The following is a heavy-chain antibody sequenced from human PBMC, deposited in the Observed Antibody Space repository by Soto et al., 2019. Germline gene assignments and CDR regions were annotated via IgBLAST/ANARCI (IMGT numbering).Heavy chain of an antibody. CDR3: ATRGFGELDYYYYMDV. Sequence: EVQLLESGGGLVQPGGSLRLSCAASGFTFSSYAMSWVRQAPGKGLEWVSAISGSGGSTYYADSVKGRFTISRDNSKNTLYLQMNSLRAEDTAVYYCATRGFGELDYYYYMDVWGKGTTVTVSS. D-gene: IGHD3-10*01. CDR2: ISGSGGST. CDR1: GFTFSSYA. J-gene: IGHJ6*03. V-gene: IGHV3-23*01.